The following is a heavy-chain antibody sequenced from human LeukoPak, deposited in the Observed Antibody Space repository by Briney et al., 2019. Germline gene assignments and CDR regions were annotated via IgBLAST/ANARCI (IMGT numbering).Heavy chain of an antibody. CDR2: ISYDGSNK. J-gene: IGHJ5*02. D-gene: IGHD2-15*01. V-gene: IGHV3-30*04. CDR1: GFTFSSYA. CDR3: ARYAAS. Sequence: GRSLRLSCAASGFTFSSYAMHWVRQAPGKGLEWVAVISYDGSNKYYADSVKGRFTISRDNSKNTLYLQMNGLRAEDTAVYYCARYAASWGQGTLVTVSS.